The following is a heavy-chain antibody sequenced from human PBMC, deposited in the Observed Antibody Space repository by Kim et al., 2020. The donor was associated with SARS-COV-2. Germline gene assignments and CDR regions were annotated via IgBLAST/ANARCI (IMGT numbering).Heavy chain of an antibody. D-gene: IGHD2-21*02. CDR3: ARERGLGFYCGGDCYSGWYFDL. CDR2: ISYDGSNK. V-gene: IGHV3-30*04. Sequence: GGSLRLSCAASGFTFSSYAMHWVRQAPGKGLEWVAVISYDGSNKYYADSVKGRFTISRDNSKNTLYLQMNSLRAEDTAVYYCARERGLGFYCGGDCYSGWYFDLWGRGTLVTVSS. CDR1: GFTFSSYA. J-gene: IGHJ2*01.